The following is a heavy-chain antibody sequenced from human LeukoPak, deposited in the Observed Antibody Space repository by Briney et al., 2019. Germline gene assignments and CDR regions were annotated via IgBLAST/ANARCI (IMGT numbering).Heavy chain of an antibody. CDR2: VDPEDGET. D-gene: IGHD3-10*01. J-gene: IGHJ6*03. Sequence: GASVKISCKASGYTFTDHYIHWIQQAPGKGLEWMGRVDPEDGETIYAGKFQDRVTITADTSTDTAYMELRSLRSEGTAVYYCATDQFNLLRGLRVYMDVWGKGTTVTVSS. V-gene: IGHV1-69-2*01. CDR1: GYTFTDHY. CDR3: ATDQFNLLRGLRVYMDV.